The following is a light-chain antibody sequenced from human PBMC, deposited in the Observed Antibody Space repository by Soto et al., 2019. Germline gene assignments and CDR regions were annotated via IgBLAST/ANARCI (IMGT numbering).Light chain of an antibody. J-gene: IGKJ5*01. CDR3: QQRSNWPIT. V-gene: IGKV3-11*01. CDR2: DAS. Sequence: EIVLTQSPATLSLSPGERATLSCRTSQSVSSYFSWYQQKPGRAPRLLIYDASNRATGIPARLIGSGSGTDFTLTISSLEPEDYAVYYCQQRSNWPITFGQGTRLEIK. CDR1: QSVSSY.